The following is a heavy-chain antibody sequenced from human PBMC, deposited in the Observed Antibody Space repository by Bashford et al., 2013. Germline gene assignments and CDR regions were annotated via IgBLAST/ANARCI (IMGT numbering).Heavy chain of an antibody. CDR2: IIVGSGNT. V-gene: IGHV1-58*01. J-gene: IGHJ4*02. CDR3: AKPNYDFWSGASSPFDY. Sequence: SVKVSCKASGFTVSGSAVQWVRQARGQRLEWIGWIIVGSGNTKYAQKFQGRVTITRDMSTSTAYMELSSLRSEDTAVYYCAKPNYDFWSGASSPFDYWGQGTLVTVSS. D-gene: IGHD3-3*01. CDR1: GFTVSGSA.